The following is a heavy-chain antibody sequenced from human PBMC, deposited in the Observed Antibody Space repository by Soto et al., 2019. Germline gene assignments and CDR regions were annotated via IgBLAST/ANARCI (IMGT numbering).Heavy chain of an antibody. CDR1: GGSISSYY. Sequence: QVQLQESGPGLVKPSEALSLTCTVSGGSISSYYWSWIRQPPGKGLEWIGYIYYSGSTNYNPSLKGRVTISVDTSKNQFSLKLSSVTAADTAVYYCARRKGSGWYYFDYWGQGTLVTVSS. CDR3: ARRKGSGWYYFDY. D-gene: IGHD6-19*01. CDR2: IYYSGST. J-gene: IGHJ4*02. V-gene: IGHV4-59*08.